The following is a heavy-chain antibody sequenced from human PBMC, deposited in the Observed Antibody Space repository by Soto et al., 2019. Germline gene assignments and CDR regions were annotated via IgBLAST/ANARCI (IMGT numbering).Heavy chain of an antibody. Sequence: GGSLRLSCSASGISFSSNAMHWVRQAPGKGLEYVSAITYNGGSTYYADSVKGRFTISRDNSKNTLYLQMTTLRPEDTAVYYCVKGGRPTVADFVYWGQGTLVTVSS. CDR3: VKGGRPTVADFVY. J-gene: IGHJ4*02. V-gene: IGHV3-64D*06. CDR2: ITYNGGST. CDR1: GISFSSNA. D-gene: IGHD4-4*01.